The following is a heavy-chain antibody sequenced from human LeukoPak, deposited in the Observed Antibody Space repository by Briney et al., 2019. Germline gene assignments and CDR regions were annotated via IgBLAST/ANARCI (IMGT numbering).Heavy chain of an antibody. D-gene: IGHD4-23*01. V-gene: IGHV1-2*02. CDR1: GYTFTGYY. Sequence: VASVKVSCKASGYTFTGYYMHWVRQAPGQGLEWMGWINPNSGGTNYAQKFQGRVTMTRDTSISTAYMELSRLRSDDTAVYYCARDREEDYGGNSPHNWFDPWGQGTLVTVSS. J-gene: IGHJ5*02. CDR3: ARDREEDYGGNSPHNWFDP. CDR2: INPNSGGT.